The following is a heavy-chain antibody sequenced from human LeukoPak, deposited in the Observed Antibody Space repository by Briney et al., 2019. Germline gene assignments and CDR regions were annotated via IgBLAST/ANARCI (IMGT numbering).Heavy chain of an antibody. CDR2: ISYDGSNK. D-gene: IGHD3-10*01. Sequence: RRSLRLSCAASGFTFSSYGMHWVRQAPGKGLEWVAVISYDGSNKYYADSVKGRFTISRDNSKNTLYLQMNSLRAEDTAVYYCVLWFGELGFDYWGQGTLVTVSS. CDR1: GFTFSSYG. V-gene: IGHV3-30*03. CDR3: VLWFGELGFDY. J-gene: IGHJ4*02.